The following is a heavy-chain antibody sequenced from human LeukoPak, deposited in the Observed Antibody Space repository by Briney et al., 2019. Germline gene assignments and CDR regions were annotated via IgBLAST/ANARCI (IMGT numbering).Heavy chain of an antibody. CDR1: GGSFSGYY. V-gene: IGHV4-34*01. CDR3: ARGANTLGY. D-gene: IGHD2-2*02. J-gene: IGHJ4*02. Sequence: SETLSLTCAVYGGSFSGYYWSWIRQPPGKGLEWIGEINHSGSTNYNPSLKSRVTISVDTSKNQFSLKLSSVTAAVTAVYYCARGANTLGYWGQGTLVTVSS. CDR2: INHSGST.